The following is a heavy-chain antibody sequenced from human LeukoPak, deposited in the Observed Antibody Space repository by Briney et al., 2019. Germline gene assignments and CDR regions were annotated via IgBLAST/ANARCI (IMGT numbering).Heavy chain of an antibody. CDR1: GFTFSSYS. CDR3: ARAGYYDSSGYPAWDY. Sequence: GGSLRLSCAASGFTFSSYSMNWVRQAPGKGLEWVSYISSSSSTIYYADSVKGRFTISRDNAKNSLYLQMNSLRAEDTAVYYCARAGYYDSSGYPAWDYWGQGTLVTVSS. V-gene: IGHV3-48*04. CDR2: ISSSSSTI. D-gene: IGHD3-22*01. J-gene: IGHJ4*02.